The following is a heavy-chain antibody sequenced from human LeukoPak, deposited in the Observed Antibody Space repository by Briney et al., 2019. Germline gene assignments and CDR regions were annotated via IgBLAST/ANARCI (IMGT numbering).Heavy chain of an antibody. J-gene: IGHJ4*02. CDR3: ATGTGYSSTWNYFDY. V-gene: IGHV4-61*02. Sequence: SETLSLTCTVPGDSISSGTYYWSWIRQPAGKGLECIGRIFTSGSTNYNPSLKSRVTISVDTSKNQFSLKLSSVTAADTAVYYCATGTGYSSTWNYFDYWGQGTLVTVSS. CDR2: IFTSGST. D-gene: IGHD6-13*01. CDR1: GDSISSGTYY.